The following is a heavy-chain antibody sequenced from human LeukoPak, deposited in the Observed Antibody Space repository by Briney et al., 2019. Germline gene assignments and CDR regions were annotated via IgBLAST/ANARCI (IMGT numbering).Heavy chain of an antibody. CDR2: ISGSGGST. CDR1: GFTFRTYA. J-gene: IGHJ4*02. Sequence: GGSLRLSCAASGFTFRTYAMSWVRQAPGKGLEWVSAISGSGGSTYYTDSVKGRFTISRDNPKNTLYLQMNSLRVEDTAVYYCAKSRLYGSGSSSSDYWGQGTLVTVSS. D-gene: IGHD3-10*01. V-gene: IGHV3-23*01. CDR3: AKSRLYGSGSSSSDY.